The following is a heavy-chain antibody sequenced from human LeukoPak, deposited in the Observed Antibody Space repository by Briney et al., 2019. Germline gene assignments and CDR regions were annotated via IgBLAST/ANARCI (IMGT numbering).Heavy chain of an antibody. CDR1: GHTFTSYG. CDR2: ISSDNGNA. D-gene: IGHD1-26*01. CDR3: ARGWELHD. Sequence: GASVKVSCKASGHTFTSYGISWVRQAPGQGLECMGWISSDNGNANYAQKLQGRVTMITDTATRTAYMELRSLRSDDTAVYYCARGWELHDWGQGTLVTVSS. V-gene: IGHV1-18*01. J-gene: IGHJ4*02.